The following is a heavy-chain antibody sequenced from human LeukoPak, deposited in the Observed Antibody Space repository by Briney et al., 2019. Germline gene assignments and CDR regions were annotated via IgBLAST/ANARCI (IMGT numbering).Heavy chain of an antibody. V-gene: IGHV3-74*01. CDR1: GFTLRSHW. CDR2: INTDGSST. D-gene: IGHD1-7*01. CDR3: ARDEGNWNYGS. J-gene: IGHJ4*02. Sequence: GGSLRLSCAASGFTLRSHWMHWVRQPPGKGLVWVSRINTDGSSTSYADSVKGRFTISRDNAKNTLYLQMNRLRAEDTAVYYCARDEGNWNYGSWGQGTLVTVSS.